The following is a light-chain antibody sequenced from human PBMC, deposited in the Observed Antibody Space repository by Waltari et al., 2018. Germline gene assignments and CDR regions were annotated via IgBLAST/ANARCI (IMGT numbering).Light chain of an antibody. V-gene: IGKV1-39*01. CDR1: QNINNF. Sequence: DIQMTQSPSSLSASVGDRVTITCRASQNINNFLNWYQQKPGKAPNLLIYTTSTLQSGVPSRFSGGGSGTDFTLTISSLQPEDFATYYCQQSYSTPPIFTFGPGTKVDIK. CDR3: QQSYSTPPIFT. J-gene: IGKJ3*01. CDR2: TTS.